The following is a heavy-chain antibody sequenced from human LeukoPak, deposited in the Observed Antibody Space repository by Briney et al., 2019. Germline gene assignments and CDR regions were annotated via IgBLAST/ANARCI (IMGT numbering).Heavy chain of an antibody. CDR3: AKAVRVYSYFPDARFDY. V-gene: IGHV3-30*02. D-gene: IGHD5-18*01. CDR1: GFTFSSYG. J-gene: IGHJ4*02. Sequence: PGGSLRLSCAASGFTFSSYGMHWVRQAPGKGLEWVAFIRYDGSNKYYADSVKGRFTISRDNSKNTLYLQMNSLRAEDTAVYYCAKAVRVYSYFPDARFDYWGQGTLVTVSS. CDR2: IRYDGSNK.